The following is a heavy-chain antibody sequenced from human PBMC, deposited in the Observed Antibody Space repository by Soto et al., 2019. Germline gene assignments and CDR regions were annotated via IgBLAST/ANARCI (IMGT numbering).Heavy chain of an antibody. V-gene: IGHV1-18*01. Sequence: XVKVSCKASGYTFTSYGISWVRQAPGQGVEWMGWIXAYNGXTHYAQKLQGXXTMPTDTXXSTDYMELRSLRSEDTAVYYCARVTAAGFGFDYWGQGTLVTVSS. CDR3: ARVTAAGFGFDY. D-gene: IGHD6-13*01. J-gene: IGHJ4*02. CDR2: IXAYNGXT. CDR1: GYTFTSYG.